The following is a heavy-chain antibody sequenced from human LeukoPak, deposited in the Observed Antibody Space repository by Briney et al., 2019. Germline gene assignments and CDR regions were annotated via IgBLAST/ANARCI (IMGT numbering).Heavy chain of an antibody. J-gene: IGHJ4*02. CDR3: VADPINFDF. CDR1: GVSISSTTYC. CDR2: IYSSGNT. Sequence: PSETLSLTCTVSGVSISSTTYCWGWIRQPPGKGLERIGSIYSSGNTYYNASLKSRITISVDTSKNQFSLKLSYVTAADTAVYYCVADPINFDFWGQGTLVTVSS. V-gene: IGHV4-39*07.